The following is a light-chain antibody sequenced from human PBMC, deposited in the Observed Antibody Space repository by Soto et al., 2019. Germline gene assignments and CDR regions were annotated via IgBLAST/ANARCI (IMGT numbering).Light chain of an antibody. CDR3: QQPNSFRPI. J-gene: IGKJ3*01. Sequence: DIQMTQSPSSVSASVGDRVTITCRASQGISSWLAWYQQKPGKAPKLLIYAASSLQSGVPSRFSGSGFGQYSPPTFSCLQRKDFRTYYCQQPNSFRPIFGPGTKVDIK. CDR2: AAS. CDR1: QGISSW. V-gene: IGKV1-12*01.